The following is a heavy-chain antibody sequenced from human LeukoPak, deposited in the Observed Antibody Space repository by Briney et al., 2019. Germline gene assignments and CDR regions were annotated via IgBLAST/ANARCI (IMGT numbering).Heavy chain of an antibody. V-gene: IGHV4-39*01. CDR1: GGSISSNSYY. CDR3: ARSIGDIVATISLGHDNWFDP. CDR2: IFYSGRT. Sequence: SETPSLTCTVSGGSISSNSYYWGWIRQPPGKGLVWFGNIFYSGRTYYTPSLKSRATISIDTSKNQFSLRLNSVTAADTAVYYCARSIGDIVATISLGHDNWFDPWGQGTLVTVSS. J-gene: IGHJ5*02. D-gene: IGHD5-12*01.